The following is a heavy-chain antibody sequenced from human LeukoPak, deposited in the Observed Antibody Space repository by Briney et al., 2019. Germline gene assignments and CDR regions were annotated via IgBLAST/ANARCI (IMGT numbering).Heavy chain of an antibody. D-gene: IGHD6-19*01. CDR1: GFTFSSYA. CDR2: TSYDGSNK. J-gene: IGHJ3*02. CDR3: ARDKKRSGWYVFGNNEGAFDI. V-gene: IGHV3-30-3*01. Sequence: GGSLRLPCAASGFTFSSYAMHWVRQAPGKGLEWVAVTSYDGSNKYYADSVKGRFTISRDNSKNTLYLQMNSLRAEDTAVYYCARDKKRSGWYVFGNNEGAFDIWGQGTMVTVSS.